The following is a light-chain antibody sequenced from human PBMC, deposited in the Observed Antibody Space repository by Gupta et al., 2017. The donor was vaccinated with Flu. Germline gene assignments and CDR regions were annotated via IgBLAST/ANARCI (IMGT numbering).Light chain of an antibody. CDR1: NSDVGSYNL. J-gene: IGLJ2*01. CDR2: EVS. CDR3: CSYTVTRGRLV. Sequence: QSALTQPASVSGSPGQSITISCTGTNSDVGSYNLVSWYQQHPGKAPKLIIYEVSKRPSGVSNRFSGPKSGTTASLTISGLQAEDEADYYCCSYTVTRGRLVFGGGTKLTVL. V-gene: IGLV2-23*02.